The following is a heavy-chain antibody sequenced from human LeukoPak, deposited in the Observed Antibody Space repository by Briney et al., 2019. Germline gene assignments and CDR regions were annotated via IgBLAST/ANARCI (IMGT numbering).Heavy chain of an antibody. Sequence: ASVKVSCKASGYTFTSYGISWVRQAPGQGLEWMGWISAYNGNTNYAQKLQGRVTMTTDTSTSTAYMELRSLRSDDTAVYYCARDLRLGYYYYGMDVWGQGTTVTVSS. CDR1: GYTFTSYG. V-gene: IGHV1-18*01. J-gene: IGHJ6*02. D-gene: IGHD3-16*01. CDR2: ISAYNGNT. CDR3: ARDLRLGYYYYGMDV.